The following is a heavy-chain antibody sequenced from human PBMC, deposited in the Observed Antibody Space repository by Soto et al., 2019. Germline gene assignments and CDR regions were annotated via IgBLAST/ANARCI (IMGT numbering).Heavy chain of an antibody. CDR2: ISYDGSNK. CDR1: GFSFSSYA. V-gene: IGHV3-30-3*01. J-gene: IGHJ6*02. D-gene: IGHD2-15*01. Sequence: QVQLVESGGGVVQPGRSLRLSCAASGFSFSSYAMHWVRQAPGKGLEWVAVISYDGSNKYYADSVKGRFTISRDNSKNTLFLQMNSLRDEDTAVYYCARGVVPATAYYYCMDVWGQGTTVTVSS. CDR3: ARGVVPATAYYYCMDV.